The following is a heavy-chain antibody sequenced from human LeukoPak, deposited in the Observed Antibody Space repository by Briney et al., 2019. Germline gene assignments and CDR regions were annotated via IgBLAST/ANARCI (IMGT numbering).Heavy chain of an antibody. J-gene: IGHJ4*02. CDR2: ISYSGIS. CDR1: GGSISTTSYY. CDR3: ARLFYDHLWGTYRNGWDYFDY. D-gene: IGHD3-16*02. V-gene: IGHV4-39*02. Sequence: KPSETLSLTCDVSGGSISTTSYYWGWIRQPPGKGLEWIGTISYSGISHYNPSLKSRVTISVETSKTHFSLRLSSVTAADTAVYYCARLFYDHLWGTYRNGWDYFDYWGLGTLVTVSS.